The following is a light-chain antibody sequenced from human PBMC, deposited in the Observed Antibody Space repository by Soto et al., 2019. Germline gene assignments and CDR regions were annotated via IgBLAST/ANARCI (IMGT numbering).Light chain of an antibody. CDR1: QSVSSSH. J-gene: IGKJ1*01. Sequence: EIVLTQSRGTLSLSPGERSTLSCRASQSVSSSHLAWYQQRPVKAPRILTYGAPRRAPGIPDRFSGSGSGTDFTLTISRLEPEDFAVYYCQQYGSSPWTFGQGTKVEIK. CDR3: QQYGSSPWT. V-gene: IGKV3-20*01. CDR2: GAP.